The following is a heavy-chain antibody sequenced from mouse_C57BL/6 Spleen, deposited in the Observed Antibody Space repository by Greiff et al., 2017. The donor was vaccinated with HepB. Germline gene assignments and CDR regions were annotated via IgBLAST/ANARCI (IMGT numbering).Heavy chain of an antibody. CDR1: GYTFTDYN. V-gene: IGHV1-22*01. D-gene: IGHD1-1*01. CDR3: ARWEYYGSRLAY. CDR2: INPNNGGT. J-gene: IGHJ3*01. Sequence: EVQLQQSGPELVKPGASVKMSCKASGYTFTDYNMHWVKQSHGKSLEWIGYINPNNGGTSYNQKFKGKATLTVNKSSSTAYMELRSLTSEDSAVYYCARWEYYGSRLAYWGHRTLVTVSA.